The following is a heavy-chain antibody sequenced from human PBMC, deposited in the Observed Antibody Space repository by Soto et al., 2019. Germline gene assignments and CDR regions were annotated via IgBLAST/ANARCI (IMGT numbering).Heavy chain of an antibody. J-gene: IGHJ6*02. V-gene: IGHV3-21*01. CDR1: GFTFSSCT. D-gene: IGHD2-21*02. CDR2: ISPSTSHI. CDR3: SGCGGGACHRNYGMDV. Sequence: EVHLVESGGGLVKPGGSLRLSCAVSGFTFSSCTMNWVRQAPGKGLEWVSSISPSTSHIYYTDAVKGRFTISRDNAKNSLFLQMNSLRAEDTAVYYCSGCGGGACHRNYGMDVWGQGTTVTVSS.